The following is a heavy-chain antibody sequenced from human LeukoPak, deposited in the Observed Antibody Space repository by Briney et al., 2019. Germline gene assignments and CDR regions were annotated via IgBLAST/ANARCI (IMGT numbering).Heavy chain of an antibody. D-gene: IGHD6-19*01. V-gene: IGHV5-10-1*01. CDR1: GYSFTSYW. Sequence: GESLKISCKGSGYSFTSYWIGWVRQMPGKGLEWMGRIDPSDSYTNYSPSFQGHVTISAVKSISTAYLQWSSLKASDTAMYYCAGAGIAVAGNAEYFQHWGQGTLVTVSS. CDR3: AGAGIAVAGNAEYFQH. J-gene: IGHJ1*01. CDR2: IDPSDSYT.